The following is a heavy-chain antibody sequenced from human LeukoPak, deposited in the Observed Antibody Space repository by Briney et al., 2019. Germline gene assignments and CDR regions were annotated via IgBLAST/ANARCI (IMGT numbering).Heavy chain of an antibody. V-gene: IGHV4-4*07. CDR2: IYTSGST. D-gene: IGHD3-22*01. Sequence: PSETLSLTCTVSGASISGYYWSWIRQPAGKGLEWIGRIYTSGSTNYNPSLKSRVTMSVDTSKNQFSLRVTSVTAADTAVYYCARSTTRFHYDSSGPFDPWVQGTLVTVSS. J-gene: IGHJ5*02. CDR3: ARSTTRFHYDSSGPFDP. CDR1: GASISGYY.